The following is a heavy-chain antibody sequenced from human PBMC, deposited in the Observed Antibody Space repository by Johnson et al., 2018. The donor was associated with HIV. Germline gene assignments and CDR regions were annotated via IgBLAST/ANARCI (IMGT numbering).Heavy chain of an antibody. CDR2: IRYDGSNK. D-gene: IGHD2-2*01. CDR1: GFTFSSYG. J-gene: IGHJ3*02. V-gene: IGHV3-30*02. Sequence: QLVESGGGVVQPGGSLRLSCSASGFTFSSYGMHWVRQAPGKGLEWVAFIRYDGSNKYYADSVKGRFTISRDNSKNTLYLQMNSQRAEDTAVYYCARDRCSSTSCIDAFDIWGQGTMVTVSS. CDR3: ARDRCSSTSCIDAFDI.